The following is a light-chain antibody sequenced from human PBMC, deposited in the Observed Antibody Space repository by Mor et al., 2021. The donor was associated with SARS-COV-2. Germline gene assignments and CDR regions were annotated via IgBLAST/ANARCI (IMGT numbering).Light chain of an antibody. CDR2: DAS. J-gene: IGKJ2*04. CDR1: SVSSRY. Sequence: SVSSRYLSWYQQKPGQAPRLLIYDASSRATGIPDRFSGDGSGTDFTLTISRLEPEDFAVYYCQLYGSSPMCSFGQGTKLEIK. V-gene: IGKV3-20*01. CDR3: QLYGSSPMCS.